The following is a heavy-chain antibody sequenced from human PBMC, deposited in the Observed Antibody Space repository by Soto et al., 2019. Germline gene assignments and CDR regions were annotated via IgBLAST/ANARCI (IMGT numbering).Heavy chain of an antibody. D-gene: IGHD5-18*01. Sequence: QLQLQESGPGLVKPSETQSLTCTVCGGSISSNSYDWAWIRQPPGKGLEWIGSGYHGGNTYYNPSHKSRVTISVDTSTNQFSLKLNSVTAADTAVYYCAIHLSGYGYLYFEYWGQGILVTVSS. CDR2: GYHGGNT. J-gene: IGHJ4*02. CDR1: GGSISSNSYD. CDR3: AIHLSGYGYLYFEY. V-gene: IGHV4-39*01.